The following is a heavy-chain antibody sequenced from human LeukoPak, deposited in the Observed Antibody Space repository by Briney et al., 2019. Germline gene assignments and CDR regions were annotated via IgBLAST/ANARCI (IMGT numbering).Heavy chain of an antibody. D-gene: IGHD6-6*01. Sequence: GGSLRLSCAASGFTFSTYYMNWVRQAPGKGLEWVSFITGSSSYIYYTDSVKGRFTISRDNAKNSLFLQMNCLRDEDTAVYYCASGFSSSPYFDYWGQGTLATVSS. CDR2: ITGSSSYI. CDR1: GFTFSTYY. J-gene: IGHJ4*02. V-gene: IGHV3-21*01. CDR3: ASGFSSSPYFDY.